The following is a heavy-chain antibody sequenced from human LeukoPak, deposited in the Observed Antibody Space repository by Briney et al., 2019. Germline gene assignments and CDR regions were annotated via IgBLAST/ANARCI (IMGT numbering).Heavy chain of an antibody. CDR3: AKAWSRGLLWSGELRYYFDY. Sequence: PGGSLRLSCAASGFAFSSYAMSWVRQAPGKGLEWASAISGSGGSTYYADSVKGRFTISRDNSKNTLYLQMNSLRAEETAVYYCAKAWSRGLLWSGELRYYFDYWGQGTLVTVSS. CDR2: ISGSGGST. D-gene: IGHD3-10*01. V-gene: IGHV3-23*01. J-gene: IGHJ4*02. CDR1: GFAFSSYA.